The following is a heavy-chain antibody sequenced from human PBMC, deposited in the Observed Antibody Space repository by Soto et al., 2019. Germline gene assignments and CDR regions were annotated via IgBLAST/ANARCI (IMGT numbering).Heavy chain of an antibody. J-gene: IGHJ4*02. V-gene: IGHV3-48*01. D-gene: IGHD5-18*01. Sequence: GGSLRLSCATSGFTLTTYTMNWVRQAPGKGLEWLSYITTGGVTFYADSVKGRFTMTTDTSTSTAYMELRSLRSDDTAVYYCARFPDTAMVLYYFDYWGQGTLVTVSS. CDR2: ITTGGVT. CDR1: GFTLTTYT. CDR3: ARFPDTAMVLYYFDY.